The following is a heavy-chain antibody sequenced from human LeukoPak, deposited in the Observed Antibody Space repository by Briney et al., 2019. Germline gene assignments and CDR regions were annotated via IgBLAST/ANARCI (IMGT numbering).Heavy chain of an antibody. CDR3: ARGRLGYCSGGSCYARNWFDP. J-gene: IGHJ5*02. V-gene: IGHV4-34*01. CDR2: INHSGST. D-gene: IGHD2-15*01. Sequence: SETLSLTCAVYGGSFSGYYWSWIRQPPGKGLEWIGEINHSGSTNYNPSLKSRVTISVDTSKNQFSLKLSSVTAADTAVYYCARGRLGYCSGGSCYARNWFDPWGQGTLVTVSS. CDR1: GGSFSGYY.